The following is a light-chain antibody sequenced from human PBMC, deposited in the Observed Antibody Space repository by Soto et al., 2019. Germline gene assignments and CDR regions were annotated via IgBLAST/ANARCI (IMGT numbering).Light chain of an antibody. Sequence: DIQMTQSPSSLSASVGDRVTISCRASQTISTSLNWYQQKPGTAPRLLIYRASSVKSGVPPRFSGSGSGRDFTLTISSLRSEDIATYCCQQSYNSPPWTFGQGTKVEVK. CDR1: QTISTS. J-gene: IGKJ1*01. CDR3: QQSYNSPPWT. V-gene: IGKV1-39*01. CDR2: RAS.